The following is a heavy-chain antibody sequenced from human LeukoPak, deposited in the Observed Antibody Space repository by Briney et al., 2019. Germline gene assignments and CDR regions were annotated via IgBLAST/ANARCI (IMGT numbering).Heavy chain of an antibody. D-gene: IGHD6-19*01. CDR3: ASSAYSSGLYYFDY. V-gene: IGHV1-69*05. J-gene: IGHJ4*02. Sequence: GASVKVSCKASGGTFSSYAISWVRQAPGQGLEWMGRIIPIFGTANYAQKFQGRVTITTDESTSTAYMELSSLRSEDTAVYYCASSAYSSGLYYFDYWGQGTLVTVSS. CDR2: IIPIFGTA. CDR1: GGTFSSYA.